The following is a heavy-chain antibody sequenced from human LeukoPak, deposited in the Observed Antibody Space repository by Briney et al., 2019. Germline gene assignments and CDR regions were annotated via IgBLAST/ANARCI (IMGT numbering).Heavy chain of an antibody. V-gene: IGHV3-23*01. Sequence: GGSLRLSCAASGFTFSSYAMSWVRQAPGKGLEWVSAISGSGGSTYYADSVKGRFTISRDNSKNTLYLQMNSLRAEDTAVYYCAKSHCSSTRCNPDYWGQGTLVTVSS. CDR3: AKSHCSSTRCNPDY. D-gene: IGHD2-2*01. CDR2: ISGSGGST. J-gene: IGHJ4*02. CDR1: GFTFSSYA.